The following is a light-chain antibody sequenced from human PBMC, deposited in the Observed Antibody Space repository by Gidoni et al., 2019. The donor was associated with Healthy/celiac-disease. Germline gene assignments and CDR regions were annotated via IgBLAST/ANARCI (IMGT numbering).Light chain of an antibody. V-gene: IGKV3-15*01. Sequence: EIVITQSPATLSVSPGERATLSCRASQSVNSNLAWYQQKPGQAPSLLLYGASTRATGIPARFSGSGSATEFTLTISSLQSEDFAVYYCQQYNNWPPGTFGQXTKVEIK. CDR1: QSVNSN. J-gene: IGKJ1*01. CDR2: GAS. CDR3: QQYNNWPPGT.